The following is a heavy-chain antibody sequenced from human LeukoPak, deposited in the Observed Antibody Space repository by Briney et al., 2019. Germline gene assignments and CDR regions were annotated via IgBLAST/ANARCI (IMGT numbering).Heavy chain of an antibody. D-gene: IGHD5-18*01. J-gene: IGHJ6*02. CDR1: GFTFSDYY. CDR2: ISSSGSTI. V-gene: IGHV3-11*01. CDR3: ARGYTDLGGDYAMDV. Sequence: GGSLRLSCAASGFTFSDYYMTWIHQAPGKGLEWVSYISSSGSTIAYADSVKGRFTISRDNAKNSLSLHMNSLRAEDTAVYYCARGYTDLGGDYAMDVWGQGTTVTVSS.